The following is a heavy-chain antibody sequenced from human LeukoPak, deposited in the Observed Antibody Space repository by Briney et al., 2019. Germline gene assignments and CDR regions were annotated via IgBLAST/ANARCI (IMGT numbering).Heavy chain of an antibody. CDR2: IDRISPTT. CDR3: ASLHCSNPGCYFFDY. D-gene: IGHD2-2*01. V-gene: IGHV3-48*03. J-gene: IGHJ4*02. CDR1: GFTLSSYE. Sequence: GRSLRLSCAASGFTLSSYEMSSVRRPPEKGLEWLSYIDRISPTTSSTDSVKGRFTISRDNTKSSLYLQMSMLRAEDTAVYHCASLHCSNPGCYFFDYWGQGALVTVSS.